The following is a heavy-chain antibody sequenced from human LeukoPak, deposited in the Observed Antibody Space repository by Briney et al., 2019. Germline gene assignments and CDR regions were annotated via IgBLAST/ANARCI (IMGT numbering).Heavy chain of an antibody. CDR2: ITWNSGSI. J-gene: IGHJ4*02. CDR3: TRSTGWYNTFDY. Sequence: PGGSLRLSCAASGFTFDNYAMHWVRQVPGKVLQWVSGITWNSGSIAYADSVKGRFTISRDNAKKSVYLQMNSLRVEDMAFYYCTRSTGWYNTFDYWGQGALVTISS. D-gene: IGHD2-8*02. CDR1: GFTFDNYA. V-gene: IGHV3-9*03.